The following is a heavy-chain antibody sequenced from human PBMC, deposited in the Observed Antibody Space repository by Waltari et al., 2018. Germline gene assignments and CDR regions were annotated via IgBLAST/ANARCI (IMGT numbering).Heavy chain of an antibody. D-gene: IGHD2-15*01. CDR3: ARAGWLDY. CDR2: INAASTTT. CDR1: YPFSSYV. V-gene: IGHV1-3*01. Sequence: YPFSSYVMHWVRQAPGQGLEWMGWINAASTTTKYSQKFQGRVTITRDTSTSTGYLELNSLTPEDTAVYYCARAGWLDYWGQGTLVTVSS. J-gene: IGHJ4*02.